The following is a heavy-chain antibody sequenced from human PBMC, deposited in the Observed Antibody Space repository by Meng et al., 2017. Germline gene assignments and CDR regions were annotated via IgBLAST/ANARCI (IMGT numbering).Heavy chain of an antibody. CDR3: ARLAQDRYFDY. V-gene: IGHV6-1*01. CDR1: GDSVSSNSAA. D-gene: IGHD2-15*01. CDR2: TYYRSKWYN. J-gene: IGHJ4*02. Sequence: QATLQPSRPGLAKPSPPLSLLCALSGDSVSSNSAAWNGIRQSPSRGLEWLGRTYYRSKWYNDYAVSVKSRITINPDTSKNQFSLQLNSVTPEDTAVYYCARLAQDRYFDYWGQGTLVTVSS.